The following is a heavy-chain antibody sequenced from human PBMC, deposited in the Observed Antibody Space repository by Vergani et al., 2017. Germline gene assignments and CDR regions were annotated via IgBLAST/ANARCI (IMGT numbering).Heavy chain of an antibody. CDR2: ISSSSSYI. J-gene: IGHJ2*01. CDR3: ARDRLFCSSTSCYSQAWYFDL. V-gene: IGHV3-21*01. D-gene: IGHD2-2*01. Sequence: EMQLVESGGGLVKPGGSLRLSCAASGFTFSSYSMNWVRQAPGKGLEWVSSISSSSSYIYYADSVKGRFTISRDNAKNSLYLQMNSLRAEDTAVYYCARDRLFCSSTSCYSQAWYFDLWGRGTLVTVSS. CDR1: GFTFSSYS.